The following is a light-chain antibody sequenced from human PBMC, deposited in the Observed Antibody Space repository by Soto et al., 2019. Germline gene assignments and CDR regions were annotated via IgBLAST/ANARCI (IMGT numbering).Light chain of an antibody. J-gene: IGLJ2*01. CDR1: SSNVGSNT. V-gene: IGLV1-44*01. Sequence: QSVLSQPPSASGTPGQRVTISCSGSSSNVGSNTVSWYQRLPGTAPNLLIYSDNQRPSGVPDRFSGSKSGTSASLAISGLQSEDEADYYCAAWGDSLNVVVFGGGTKLTVL. CDR2: SDN. CDR3: AAWGDSLNVVV.